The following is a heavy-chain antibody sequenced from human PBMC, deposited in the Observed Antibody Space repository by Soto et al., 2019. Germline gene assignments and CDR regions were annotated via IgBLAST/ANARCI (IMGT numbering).Heavy chain of an antibody. CDR1: GFTFSSYW. J-gene: IGHJ6*02. CDR3: ARVPYRMFGGASPDYNGMEV. V-gene: IGHV3-74*01. Sequence: GGSLRLSCAASGFTFSSYWMHWVRQAPGKGLVWVSRINSDGSSTSYADSVKGRFTISRDNAKNTLYLQMNSLRAEDTAVYYCARVPYRMFGGASPDYNGMEVWGRGSTV. D-gene: IGHD3-3*01. CDR2: INSDGSST.